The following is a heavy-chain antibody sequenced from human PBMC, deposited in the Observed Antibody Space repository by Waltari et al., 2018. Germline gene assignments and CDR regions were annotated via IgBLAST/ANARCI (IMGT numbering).Heavy chain of an antibody. CDR1: GLAIRGYT. V-gene: IGHV1-69*12. Sequence: QVQLAQSGAEVKSPGSSVTIYGKASGLAIRGYTSSWVRQAPGQGLEWMGGFIPLSGSQIYTQKFQGRLTITADGSTRTTVMELRNLRYEDTAVYFCARGYRYASSERFYLDYWGQGTPVIVSS. CDR3: ARGYRYASSERFYLDY. D-gene: IGHD3-16*02. CDR2: FIPLSGSQ. J-gene: IGHJ4*02.